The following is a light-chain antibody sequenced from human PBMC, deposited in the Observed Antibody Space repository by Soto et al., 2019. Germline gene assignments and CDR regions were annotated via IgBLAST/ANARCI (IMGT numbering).Light chain of an antibody. V-gene: IGKV3-20*01. CDR3: HQHASHPRT. J-gene: IGKJ1*01. Sequence: EIVLTQSPGTLSLSPGERATLSCRASQNVDTKYLAWYQFKPGQAPRIIIFGASGRATGIPDRFSGSGSGTDFTLTLSSLELEDFSVYYRHQHASHPRTFGHVAKVEIK. CDR1: QNVDTKY. CDR2: GAS.